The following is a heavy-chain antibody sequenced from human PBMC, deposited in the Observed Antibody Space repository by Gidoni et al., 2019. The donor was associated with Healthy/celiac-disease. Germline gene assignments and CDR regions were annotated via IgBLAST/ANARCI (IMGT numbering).Heavy chain of an antibody. CDR3: ARGTEDYYYYMDV. Sequence: EVQLGETGGGLIKPGGFVRLSGGASGVTVSRNYMSWVRQAPGKGLEVVSVIYSGGSTYYADSVKGLFPISRDNSKNTLYLPLNVLRAVDTAVYYCARGTEDYYYYMDVWCKGTTVTVSS. J-gene: IGHJ6*03. D-gene: IGHD2-21*02. V-gene: IGHV3-53*02. CDR1: GVTVSRNY. CDR2: IYSGGST.